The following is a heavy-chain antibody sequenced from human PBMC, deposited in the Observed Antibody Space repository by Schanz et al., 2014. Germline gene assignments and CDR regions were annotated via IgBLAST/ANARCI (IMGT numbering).Heavy chain of an antibody. Sequence: EVQLVESGGGVVQPGGSLRLSCATSGFTFITYTMNWVRQTPGKGLEWVSFISSSGTSIYYADSVKGRFTISRDNAKNSLYLQMNSLRAEDTAVYYCAKVAPAATYLDSWGLGTLVTVSS. J-gene: IGHJ4*02. D-gene: IGHD2-2*01. V-gene: IGHV3-48*01. CDR3: AKVAPAATYLDS. CDR1: GFTFITYT. CDR2: ISSSGTSI.